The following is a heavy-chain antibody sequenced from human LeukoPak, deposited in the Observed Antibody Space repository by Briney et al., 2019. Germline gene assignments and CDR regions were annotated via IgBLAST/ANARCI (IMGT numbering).Heavy chain of an antibody. V-gene: IGHV4-4*07. Sequence: SETLSLTCIVSGGSISSNYWSWIRQPAGKGLECIGRIYPSGSTNYNPFLKSRITMSVDTSKNKFSLKLSSVTAADTAVYYCARSRSGVWFDYWGQGTLVTVSS. CDR1: GGSISSNY. CDR2: IYPSGST. J-gene: IGHJ4*02. CDR3: ARSRSGVWFDY. D-gene: IGHD3-10*01.